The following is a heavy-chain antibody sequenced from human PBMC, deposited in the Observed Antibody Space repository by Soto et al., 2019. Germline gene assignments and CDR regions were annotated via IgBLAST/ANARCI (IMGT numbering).Heavy chain of an antibody. D-gene: IGHD3-22*01. V-gene: IGHV3-15*01. CDR2: IRSKTSSETR. J-gene: IGHJ3*02. CDR3: TTDGFTGIVGI. Sequence: VGSLRLSCAASGFPFTKAWMTWVSQAPGKGLEWVGRIRSKTSSETREYAAPVKGRFTISRDDSKNMLYLEMNSLKIEDTGVYYCTTDGFTGIVGIWGQGTMVTVSS. CDR1: GFPFTKAW.